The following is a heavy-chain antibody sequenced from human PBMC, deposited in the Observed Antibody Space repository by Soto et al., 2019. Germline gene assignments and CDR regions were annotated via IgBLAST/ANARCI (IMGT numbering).Heavy chain of an antibody. Sequence: GGSLRLSCAASGFTFSSYGMSWVRQAPGKGLEWVSDISSSGGSTYYADPVKGRFTISRDNAKNTLYLQMNSLRAEDTAVYYCARGNYDFWSGALCHYDYWGQGTLVTVSS. CDR3: ARGNYDFWSGALCHYDY. D-gene: IGHD3-3*01. V-gene: IGHV3-23*01. CDR1: GFTFSSYG. J-gene: IGHJ4*02. CDR2: ISSSGGST.